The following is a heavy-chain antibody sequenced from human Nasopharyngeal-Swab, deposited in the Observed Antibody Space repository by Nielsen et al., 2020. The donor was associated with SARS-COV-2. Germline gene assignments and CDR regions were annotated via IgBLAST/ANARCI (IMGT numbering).Heavy chain of an antibody. CDR2: INPNSGGT. V-gene: IGHV1-2*06. Sequence: ASFMVSCNASGYTFTAYYMPWVRQATGQGLEWMGRINPNSGGTNYAQKFQGRVTMTRDTSISTAYMELSRLRSDDTAVYYCARDDLTAYDAFDIWGQGTMVTVSS. CDR1: GYTFTAYY. D-gene: IGHD7-27*01. J-gene: IGHJ3*02. CDR3: ARDDLTAYDAFDI.